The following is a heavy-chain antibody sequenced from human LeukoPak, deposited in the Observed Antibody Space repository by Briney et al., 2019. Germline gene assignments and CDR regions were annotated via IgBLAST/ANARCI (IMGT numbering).Heavy chain of an antibody. V-gene: IGHV3-7*01. CDR3: ARGGLSYAFDI. CDR2: INQDGSEK. CDR1: GFIFRNYW. D-gene: IGHD3-16*01. J-gene: IGHJ3*02. Sequence: GGSLRLSCVASGFIFRNYWMSWVRQAPGKGLEWVANINQDGSEKYNVDSVKGRFTISRDNAKNSLYLQMNSLKSEDTAVYYCARGGLSYAFDIWGQGTMVTVSS.